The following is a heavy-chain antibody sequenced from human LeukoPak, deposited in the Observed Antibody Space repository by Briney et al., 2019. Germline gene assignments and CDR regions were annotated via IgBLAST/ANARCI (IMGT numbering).Heavy chain of an antibody. V-gene: IGHV1-18*01. Sequence: ASVKVSCKASGGTFSSYAISWVRQAPGQGLEWMGWISAYNGNTNYAQKLQGRVTMTTDTSTSTAYMELRSLRSDDTAVYYCARDGYYYGSKAYYFDYWGQGTLVTVSS. CDR3: ARDGYYYGSKAYYFDY. D-gene: IGHD3-10*01. J-gene: IGHJ4*02. CDR2: ISAYNGNT. CDR1: GGTFSSYA.